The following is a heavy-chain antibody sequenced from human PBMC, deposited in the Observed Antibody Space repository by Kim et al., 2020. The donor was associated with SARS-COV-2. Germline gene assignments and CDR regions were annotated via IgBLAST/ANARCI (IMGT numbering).Heavy chain of an antibody. Sequence: SVKVSCKASGGTFSSYAISWVRQAPGQGLEWMGGIIPIFGTANYAQKFQGRVTITADESTSTAYMELSSLRSEDTAVYYCARVGDYDFWSGHNYHYGMDVWGQGTTVTVSS. CDR1: GGTFSSYA. CDR2: IIPIFGTA. J-gene: IGHJ6*02. D-gene: IGHD3-3*01. V-gene: IGHV1-69*13. CDR3: ARVGDYDFWSGHNYHYGMDV.